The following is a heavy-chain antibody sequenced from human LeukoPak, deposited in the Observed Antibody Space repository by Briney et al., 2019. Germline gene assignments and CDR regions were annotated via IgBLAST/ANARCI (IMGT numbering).Heavy chain of an antibody. CDR3: ARALRYSIAAAGANRFDP. J-gene: IGHJ5*02. D-gene: IGHD6-13*01. Sequence: PSETLSLTCTVSGGSISSSSYYWGWIRQPPGKGLEWIGSIYYSGSTYYNPSLKSRVTISVDTSKNQFSLKLSSVTAADTAVYYCARALRYSIAAAGANRFDPWGQGTLVTVSS. CDR2: IYYSGST. V-gene: IGHV4-39*07. CDR1: GGSISSSSYY.